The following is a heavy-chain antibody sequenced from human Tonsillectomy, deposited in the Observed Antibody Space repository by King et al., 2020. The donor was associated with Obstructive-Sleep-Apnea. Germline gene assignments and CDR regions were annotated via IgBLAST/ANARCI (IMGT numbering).Heavy chain of an antibody. CDR2: IYYSGRT. Sequence: QLQESGPGLVKPSETLSLTCTVSGGSIISSDYYWGWIRQPPGKGLEWIGNIYYSGRTYYNPSLKSRVTMSADTSKNQFSLKLSSVTAADTAAYYCARERPAGTNWFDPWGQGTLVTVSS. CDR3: ARERPAGTNWFDP. D-gene: IGHD6-13*01. J-gene: IGHJ5*02. V-gene: IGHV4-39*07. CDR1: GGSIISSDYY.